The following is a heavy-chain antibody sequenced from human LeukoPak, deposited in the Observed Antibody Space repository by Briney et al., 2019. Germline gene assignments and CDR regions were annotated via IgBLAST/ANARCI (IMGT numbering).Heavy chain of an antibody. CDR2: IRSEAYGGTT. CDR1: GFTFGDHA. Sequence: GGSLRLSCTGSGFTFGDHAMSWVRQAPGNGLEWVGLIRSEAYGGTTEYAASLKGRLTISRDDSKSIAYLQMDSLNTADTAVYYCTRVGYYYYYMDVWGKGTMVTVSS. D-gene: IGHD3-16*01. J-gene: IGHJ6*03. V-gene: IGHV3-49*04. CDR3: TRVGYYYYYMDV.